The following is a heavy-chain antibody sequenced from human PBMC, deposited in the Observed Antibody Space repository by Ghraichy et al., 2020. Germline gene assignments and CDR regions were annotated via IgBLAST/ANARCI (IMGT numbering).Heavy chain of an antibody. CDR3: ARAIGLENYLDV. J-gene: IGHJ6*03. D-gene: IGHD5-24*01. V-gene: IGHV3-72*01. CDR2: TRNKANSYTT. CDR1: GFRFSDHY. Sequence: GGSLRLSCAASGFRFSDHYMDWVRQAPGKGLEWVGRTRNKANSYTTEYAASVKGRLNISRDDSKNALYLQMNSLKTEDTAVYYCARAIGLENYLDVWGKGTTVTVSS.